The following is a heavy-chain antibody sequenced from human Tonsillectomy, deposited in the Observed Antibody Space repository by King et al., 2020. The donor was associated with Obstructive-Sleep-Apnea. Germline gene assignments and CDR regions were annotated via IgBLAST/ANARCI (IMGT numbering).Heavy chain of an antibody. Sequence: VQLVESGGGVVQPGGSLRLSGFTFSNYCMHWVRQAPGKGLEWVAFIRYDGSNKYYADSVKGRFTISRDNSKNTLYLQMNSLRAEDTAVYYCAKGGSYYDVLTGLDYWGQGTLVTVSS. D-gene: IGHD3-9*01. CDR1: GFTFSNYC. J-gene: IGHJ4*02. CDR3: AKGGSYYDVLTGLDY. CDR2: IRYDGSNK. V-gene: IGHV3-30*02.